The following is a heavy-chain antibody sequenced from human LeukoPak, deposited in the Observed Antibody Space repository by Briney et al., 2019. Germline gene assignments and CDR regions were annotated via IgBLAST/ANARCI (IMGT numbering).Heavy chain of an antibody. V-gene: IGHV4-59*01. CDR1: GGSLSRYY. CDR3: ARDLGGVTTGHDAFDI. Sequence: SETLSLTCAVSGGSLSRYYWSWIPEPPGKGLEWMGYIYYSGSTNYNPSLKSRVTISVDTSNNQFSLRLSSVTAADTAVYYCARDLGGVTTGHDAFDIWGQGTMVTVSS. J-gene: IGHJ3*02. CDR2: IYYSGST. D-gene: IGHD1-1*01.